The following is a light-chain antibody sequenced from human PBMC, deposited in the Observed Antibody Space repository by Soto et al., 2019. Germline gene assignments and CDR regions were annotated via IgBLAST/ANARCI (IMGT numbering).Light chain of an antibody. CDR2: AAS. Sequence: MPQSPSSVSTSVVDRVTITFRASQSISSWLAWYQQKPGKAPKLLIYAASTLQSGVPSRFSGSASGTDFTLTISSLQPEDFAAYYCLQDYNYPRTFGQGTKVDIK. J-gene: IGKJ1*01. CDR3: LQDYNYPRT. CDR1: QSISSW. V-gene: IGKV1-6*01.